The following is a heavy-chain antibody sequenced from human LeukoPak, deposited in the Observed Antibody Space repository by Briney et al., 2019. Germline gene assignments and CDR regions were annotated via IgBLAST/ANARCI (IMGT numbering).Heavy chain of an antibody. D-gene: IGHD3-10*01. V-gene: IGHV1-46*01. CDR1: GYTFTSYY. J-gene: IGHJ4*02. CDR2: INPSGDST. CDR3: ARSMIRGVTYYFDY. Sequence: ASVKVSCKASGYTFTSYYIHWVRQAPGRGLEWMGVINPSGDSTSYAQKFQGRVTMTRDTSTSTVYMELSSLRSEDTAVHYCARSMIRGVTYYFDYWGQGTLVTVSS.